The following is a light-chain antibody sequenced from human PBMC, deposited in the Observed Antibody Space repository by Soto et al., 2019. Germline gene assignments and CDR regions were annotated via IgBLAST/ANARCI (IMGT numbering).Light chain of an antibody. CDR3: QHRSNWLGT. CDR2: DAS. CDR1: QSVGSF. Sequence: EIVLTQSPATLSLSPGERATLSCRASQSVGSFLAWYQQKSGQAPRLLIYDASNRAPGIPARFSGSGSGTDFTLTIISLEPEDFAVYYCQHRSNWLGTFGPGTKVDIK. J-gene: IGKJ3*01. V-gene: IGKV3-11*01.